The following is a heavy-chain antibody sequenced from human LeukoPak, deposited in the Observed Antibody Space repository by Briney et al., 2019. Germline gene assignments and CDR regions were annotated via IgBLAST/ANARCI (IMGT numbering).Heavy chain of an antibody. CDR3: ARDDRERSSWYQGEWLPPDY. J-gene: IGHJ4*02. CDR2: INPNSGGT. CDR1: GYTFTGYY. V-gene: IGHV1-2*02. Sequence: GASVKVSCKASGYTFTGYYMHWVRQAPGQGLEWMGWINPNSGGTNYAQKFQGRVTMTRDTSISTAYMELSRLRSDDTAVYYCARDDRERSSWYQGEWLPPDYWGQGTLVTVSS. D-gene: IGHD6-13*01.